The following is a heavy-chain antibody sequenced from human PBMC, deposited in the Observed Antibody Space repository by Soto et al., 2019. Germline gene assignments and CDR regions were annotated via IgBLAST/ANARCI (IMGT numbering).Heavy chain of an antibody. CDR1: GGSISSSNW. J-gene: IGHJ3*02. V-gene: IGHV4-4*03. D-gene: IGHD3-10*01. CDR3: ARAEVLLWFGDFDAFDI. Sequence: KLPETLSLTCAVSGGSISSSNWWSWVRQPPGKGLEWIGEIYHSGSTNYNPSLKSRVTISVDKSKNQFSLKLSSVTAADTAVYYCARAEVLLWFGDFDAFDIWGQGTMVTVSS. CDR2: IYHSGST.